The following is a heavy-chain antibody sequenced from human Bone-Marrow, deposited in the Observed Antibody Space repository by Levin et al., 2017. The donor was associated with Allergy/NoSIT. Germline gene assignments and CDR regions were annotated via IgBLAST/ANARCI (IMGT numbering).Heavy chain of an antibody. CDR3: SRWITVIDYYYYYYMDV. J-gene: IGHJ6*03. D-gene: IGHD3-16*01. V-gene: IGHV3-49*04. CDR2: IRNKAYGGTT. Sequence: GESLKISCAASGFTFGDYGLSWVRQAPGKGLEWVAFIRNKAYGGTTEYAASVKGRFTISRDDSKSIAYLQMNSLRTEDTAVYYCSRWITVIDYYYYYYMDVWGEGTTLTVSS. CDR1: GFTFGDYG.